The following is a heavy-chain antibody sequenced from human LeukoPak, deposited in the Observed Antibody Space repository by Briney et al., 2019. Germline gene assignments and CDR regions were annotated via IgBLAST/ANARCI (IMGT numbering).Heavy chain of an antibody. V-gene: IGHV3-74*03. CDR3: ARGIYGDPVAFDS. Sequence: GGSLRLSCAASGFTFSSFWMHWVRQAPGKGLVWVSRLKSDGSTAMYADSVQGRFTISRDNARNTVHLLMSSLTVEDTGVYYCARGIYGDPVAFDSWGQGALVTVSS. D-gene: IGHD4-17*01. CDR1: GFTFSSFW. J-gene: IGHJ4*02. CDR2: LKSDGSTA.